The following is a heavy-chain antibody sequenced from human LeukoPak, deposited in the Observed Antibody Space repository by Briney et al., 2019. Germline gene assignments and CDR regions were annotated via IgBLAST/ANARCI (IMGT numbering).Heavy chain of an antibody. D-gene: IGHD2-21*02. CDR3: AKHTRYCGGDCYSDHDAFDI. CDR2: ISGSGGST. V-gene: IGHV3-23*01. CDR1: GFTFRNYG. Sequence: GGSLRLSCAASGFTFRNYGMSWVRQAPGKGLEWVSAISGSGGSTYYADSVKGRFTISRDNSKNTLYLQMNSLRAEDTAVYYCAKHTRYCGGDCYSDHDAFDIWGQGTMVTVSS. J-gene: IGHJ3*02.